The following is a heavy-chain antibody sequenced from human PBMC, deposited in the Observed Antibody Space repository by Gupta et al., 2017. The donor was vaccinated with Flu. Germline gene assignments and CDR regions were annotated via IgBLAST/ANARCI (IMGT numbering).Heavy chain of an antibody. J-gene: IGHJ4*02. Sequence: EVHLVESGGGLVKLGGPLRLSCRVAAFTFSTYDIIWSHQASGKGLVWVSSISSSSSNIYYADSVKGRFTTSRDNAHNSVSLQMASLRSDDTAVYYCVRDHSTTWRRGNYFDHWGQGILVTVSS. CDR2: ISSSSSNI. V-gene: IGHV3-21*01. CDR1: AFTFSTYD. CDR3: VRDHSTTWRRGNYFDH. D-gene: IGHD2-2*01.